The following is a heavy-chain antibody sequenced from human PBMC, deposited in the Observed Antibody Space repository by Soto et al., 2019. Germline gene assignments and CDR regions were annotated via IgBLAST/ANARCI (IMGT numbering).Heavy chain of an antibody. Sequence: PGGSLRLSRVASGFTLSSYAIHGVRQAPGKGLAWVPVISSAGSNKYYAASVKGRFTISRDNSKNTLYLQMNSLRAEDTAVYYCARERYCTNGVCSLWTDYWGQGTLVTVSS. CDR3: ARERYCTNGVCSLWTDY. J-gene: IGHJ4*02. V-gene: IGHV3-30-3*01. CDR2: ISSAGSNK. CDR1: GFTLSSYA. D-gene: IGHD2-8*01.